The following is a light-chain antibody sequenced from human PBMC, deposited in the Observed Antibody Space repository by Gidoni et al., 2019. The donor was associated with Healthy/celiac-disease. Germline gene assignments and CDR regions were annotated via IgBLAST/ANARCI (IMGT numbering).Light chain of an antibody. V-gene: IGKV1-33*01. Sequence: DIQMTQSPSSLSASVGDRVTITCQASQDISNYLNWYQQKPGKAPKLLIYDASNLETGVPSRFSGSGSGTDFTVTISGLQPEDIATYYCQQYDNLPMCSFGQGTKLEIK. CDR3: QQYDNLPMCS. J-gene: IGKJ2*04. CDR1: QDISNY. CDR2: DAS.